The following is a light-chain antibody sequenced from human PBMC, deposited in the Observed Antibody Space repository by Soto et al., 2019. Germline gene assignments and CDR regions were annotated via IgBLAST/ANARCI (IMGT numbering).Light chain of an antibody. Sequence: QSVLTQPPSASGTPGQRVTISCSGSSSSIGSNSVNWYQQLPRTAPKVLSYTNSQRTSGVPDRFSGYKSGTSASLAISGLQPEDEADYYCAAGDGSLNVYVVWTGTKLTVL. V-gene: IGLV1-44*01. J-gene: IGLJ1*01. CDR3: AAGDGSLNVYV. CDR2: TNS. CDR1: SSSIGSNS.